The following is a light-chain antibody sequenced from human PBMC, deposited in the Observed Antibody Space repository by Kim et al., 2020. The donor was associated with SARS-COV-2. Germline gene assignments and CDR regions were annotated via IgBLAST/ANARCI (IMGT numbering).Light chain of an antibody. Sequence: SYELTQPPSVSVSPGQAARITCSGDKLGDKYACWYQQKPGQSPVLVIYEDTKRPSGIPERFSGSNSGNTATLNISGTQAMDEADYYCQAWDSSTDVFGTGTNVTVL. CDR3: QAWDSSTDV. CDR2: EDT. CDR1: KLGDKY. V-gene: IGLV3-1*01. J-gene: IGLJ1*01.